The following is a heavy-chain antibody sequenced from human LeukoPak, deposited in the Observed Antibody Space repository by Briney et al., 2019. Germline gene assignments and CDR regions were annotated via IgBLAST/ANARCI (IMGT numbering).Heavy chain of an antibody. CDR3: ARGFFPDIVVVPAAISYYMDV. V-gene: IGHV1-2*02. CDR2: INPNSGGT. Sequence: ASVTVSCKASGYTFTGYYMHWVRQAPGQGLEWVGWINPNSGGTNYAQKFQGRVTMTRDTSISTAYMELSRLRSDDTAVYYCARGFFPDIVVVPAAISYYMDVWGKGTTVTVSS. D-gene: IGHD2-2*01. J-gene: IGHJ6*03. CDR1: GYTFTGYY.